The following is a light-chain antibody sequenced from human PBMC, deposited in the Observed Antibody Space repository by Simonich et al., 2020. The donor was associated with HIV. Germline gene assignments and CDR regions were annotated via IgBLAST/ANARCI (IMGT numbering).Light chain of an antibody. CDR3: HQYNNRPLT. Sequence: IVMTQSPATLSVSPGERVTLSCRASQSVSSNLAWYQQKPGQSPRLLMYGASTRATGIPAKFGGSWSGTEFTLTISSMQSEDSAIYYCHQYNNRPLTFGGGTKVEIK. V-gene: IGKV3-15*01. CDR1: QSVSSN. CDR2: GAS. J-gene: IGKJ4*01.